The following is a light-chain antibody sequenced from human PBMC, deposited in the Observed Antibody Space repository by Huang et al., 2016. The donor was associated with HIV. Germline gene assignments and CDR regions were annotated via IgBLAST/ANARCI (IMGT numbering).Light chain of an antibody. Sequence: DIVMTQSPLSLPVTPGEPASISCRSGQSLLQSNGYNYLDWYLQKPGQSPQLLIYLGFNRASGFPDRFSGSGSGTDFTLKISRVEAEDVGVYYCMQALQIPWTFGQGTKVEI. CDR1: QSLLQSNGYNY. CDR3: MQALQIPWT. CDR2: LGF. J-gene: IGKJ1*01. V-gene: IGKV2-28*01.